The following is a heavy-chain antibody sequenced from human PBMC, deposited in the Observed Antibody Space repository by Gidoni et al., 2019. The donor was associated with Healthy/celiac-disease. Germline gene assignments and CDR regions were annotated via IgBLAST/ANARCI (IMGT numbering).Heavy chain of an antibody. CDR2: SNHSGRT. J-gene: IGHJ3*02. V-gene: IGHV4-34*01. CDR3: ARVVKQWLVRPYAFDI. Sequence: QVPLQQGGAGLLKPSETLSLTCAVDGWSFSGYDWSWRRPPPGKGLEWIGESNHSGRTNYNPSLKSRVTISVDTSKNQFSLKLSAVTAADTAVYYCARVVKQWLVRPYAFDIWSQGTTVTVSS. D-gene: IGHD6-19*01. CDR1: GWSFSGYD.